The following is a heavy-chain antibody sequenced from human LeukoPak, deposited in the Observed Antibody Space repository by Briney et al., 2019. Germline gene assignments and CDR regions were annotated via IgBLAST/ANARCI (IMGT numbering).Heavy chain of an antibody. Sequence: ESLKISCKGSGYSFTSYWIGWVRQMPGKGLEWMGIIYPGDSDTRYSPSFQGQVTISADKSISTAYLQWSSLKASDTAMYYCARLTYVLRYFDWLSGAYFDYWGQGTLVTVSS. D-gene: IGHD3-9*01. CDR2: IYPGDSDT. CDR1: GYSFTSYW. CDR3: ARLTYVLRYFDWLSGAYFDY. J-gene: IGHJ4*02. V-gene: IGHV5-51*01.